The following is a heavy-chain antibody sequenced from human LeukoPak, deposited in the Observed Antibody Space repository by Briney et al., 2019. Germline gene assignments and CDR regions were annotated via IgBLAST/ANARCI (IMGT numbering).Heavy chain of an antibody. Sequence: SETLSLTCTVSGGSISSYYWSWIRQPPGKGLEWIGYIYYGGSTNYNPSLKSRVTISVDTSKNQFSLKLSSVTAADTAVYYCARLAYCGGDCYHAPFDYWGQGTLVTVSS. CDR3: ARLAYCGGDCYHAPFDY. CDR2: IYYGGST. D-gene: IGHD2-21*02. CDR1: GGSISSYY. J-gene: IGHJ4*02. V-gene: IGHV4-59*01.